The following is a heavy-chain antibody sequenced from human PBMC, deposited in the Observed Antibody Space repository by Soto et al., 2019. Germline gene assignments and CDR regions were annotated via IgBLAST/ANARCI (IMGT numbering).Heavy chain of an antibody. CDR1: GFTFSSYA. V-gene: IGHV3-23*01. CDR3: PKDQLLWFGELLSDLDY. J-gene: IGHJ4*01. CDR2: ISGSGGST. Sequence: EVQLLESGGGLVQPGGSLRLSCPASGFTFSSYAMSWVRQAPGKGLEWVAAISGSGGSTYYADSVKGRFTISRDNSKNTLYLQMNSLRAEDTAVYYSPKDQLLWFGELLSDLDYWGHRPQVT. D-gene: IGHD3-10*01.